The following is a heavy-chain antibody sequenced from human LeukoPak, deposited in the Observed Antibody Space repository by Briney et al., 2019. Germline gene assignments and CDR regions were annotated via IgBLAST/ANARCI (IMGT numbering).Heavy chain of an antibody. V-gene: IGHV5-51*01. Sequence: GEPLKISCKASGYTFTNYWIAWVRKMPGKGLEGMGMIFCGYSDTRFSPSFQGQVTMSVDKSITTAYLQWSSLKASDTAIYYCARLDGDYVSGFDVWGQGTMVIVSS. CDR2: IFCGYSDT. CDR3: ARLDGDYVSGFDV. CDR1: GYTFTNYW. D-gene: IGHD4-17*01. J-gene: IGHJ3*01.